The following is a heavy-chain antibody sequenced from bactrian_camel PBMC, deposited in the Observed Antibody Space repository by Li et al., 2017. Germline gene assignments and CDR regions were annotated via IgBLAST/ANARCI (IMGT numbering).Heavy chain of an antibody. Sequence: VQLVESGGGLVQPGGSLRLSCAASGSTFSSYSMNWVRQAPGKGLEWVSAIKVGIDSTYYIDSVKGRFTISRDNAKSTVYLQLNSLKTEDMAIYYCAKDFVPEYLGQGTQVTVS. CDR1: GSTFSSYS. CDR3: AKDFVPEY. J-gene: IGHJ4*01. V-gene: IGHV3S1*01. CDR2: IKVGIDST.